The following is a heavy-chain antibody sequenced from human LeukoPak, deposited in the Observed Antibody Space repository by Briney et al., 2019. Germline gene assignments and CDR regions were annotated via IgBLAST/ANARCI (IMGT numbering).Heavy chain of an antibody. Sequence: ASVTVSCKASGYTFTSYYMHWVRQAPGQGLEWMGIINPSGGSTSYAQKFQGRVTMTRDTSTSTVYMELSSLRSEDTAVYYCARGAMYYDFWSGYSTPNWFDPWGQGTLVTVSS. CDR2: INPSGGST. J-gene: IGHJ5*02. CDR3: ARGAMYYDFWSGYSTPNWFDP. CDR1: GYTFTSYY. D-gene: IGHD3-3*01. V-gene: IGHV1-46*01.